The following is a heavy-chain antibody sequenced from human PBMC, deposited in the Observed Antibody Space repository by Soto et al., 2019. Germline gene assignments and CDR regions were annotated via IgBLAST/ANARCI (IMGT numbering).Heavy chain of an antibody. V-gene: IGHV5-10-1*01. CDR1: AYSFTRYC. Sequence: GESLKVSWNGSAYSFTRYCIRWVRQMPGKGLEWMGRIDPSDSYTNYSPSFQGHVTISADKSIGTAYLQWSSLKASDTAMYSCASTYYFVSSRYSRAIDIWGPGIMVTVS. CDR2: IDPSDSYT. CDR3: ASTYYFVSSRYSRAIDI. D-gene: IGHD3-22*01. J-gene: IGHJ3*02.